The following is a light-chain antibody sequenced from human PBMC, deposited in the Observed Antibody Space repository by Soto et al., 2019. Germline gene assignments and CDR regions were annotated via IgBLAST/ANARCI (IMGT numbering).Light chain of an antibody. CDR2: SDN. CDR3: SAWEDSLNGPV. J-gene: IGLJ3*02. Sequence: QPVLTQSPSASGTPGQRVTISCSGSSSNIGSHSVNWYQRLPGTAPKVLMYSDNQRPSGVPDRFPGSKSGTSASLAISGLQTEDEADYYCSAWEDSLNGPVFGGGTKLTVL. CDR1: SSNIGSHS. V-gene: IGLV1-44*01.